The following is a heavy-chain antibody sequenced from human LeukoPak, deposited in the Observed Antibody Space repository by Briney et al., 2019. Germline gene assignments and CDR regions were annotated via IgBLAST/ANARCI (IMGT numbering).Heavy chain of an antibody. V-gene: IGHV1-46*01. Sequence: ASVKVSCKASGYTFTKSYIHWVRQAPGQRLEWMGLINPGGDNTNYAQNFQGRVTMTSDTSARTVYMELSRLRSDDTAVYYCASWSGSQSDWLPSNYYYYYIDVWGKGTTVTVSS. J-gene: IGHJ6*03. D-gene: IGHD2-21*02. CDR1: GYTFTKSY. CDR2: INPGGDNT. CDR3: ASWSGSQSDWLPSNYYYYYIDV.